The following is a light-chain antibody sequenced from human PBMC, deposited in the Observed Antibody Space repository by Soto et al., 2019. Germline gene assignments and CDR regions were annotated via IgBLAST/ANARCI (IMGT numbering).Light chain of an antibody. J-gene: IGLJ2*01. Sequence: SYELTQPPSVSVSPVQTAMITFSGDALSKQNAYWYQQKPGQAPVVVIYKDTERPSGIPERFSGSNSGTTVTLTISGVQAEDEADYYCQSADSSGTYPYVVFGGGTKVTVL. V-gene: IGLV3-25*02. CDR3: QSADSSGTYPYVV. CDR2: KDT. CDR1: ALSKQN.